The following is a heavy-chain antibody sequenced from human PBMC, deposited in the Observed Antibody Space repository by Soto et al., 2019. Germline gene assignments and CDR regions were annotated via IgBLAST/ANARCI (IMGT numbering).Heavy chain of an antibody. CDR2: IIPIFGTA. J-gene: IGHJ5*02. V-gene: IGHV1-69*13. D-gene: IGHD3-22*01. CDR1: GGTFSSYA. Sequence: GASVKVSCKASGGTFSSYAISWVRQAPGQGLEWMGGIIPIFGTANYAQKFQGRVTITADESTSTAYMELSSLRSEDTAVYYCARASSGYLTTLGWWFDPWGQGTLVTVSS. CDR3: ARASSGYLTTLGWWFDP.